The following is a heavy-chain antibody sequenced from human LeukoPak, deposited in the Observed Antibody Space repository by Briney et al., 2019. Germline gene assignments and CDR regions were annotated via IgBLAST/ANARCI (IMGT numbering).Heavy chain of an antibody. CDR1: GFTFSESW. D-gene: IGHD3-3*01. CDR2: IKHDEREE. CDR3: ARDHYDFWSGYLGLLRDYYYYGMDV. V-gene: IGHV3-7*01. J-gene: IGHJ6*02. Sequence: GGSLRLSCVASGFTFSESWMTWVRQAPGKGLEWVASIKHDEREEYYADSVKGRFSMSRDNGKNSLYLQMNSLRAEDTAVYYCARDHYDFWSGYLGLLRDYYYYGMDVWGQGTTVTVSS.